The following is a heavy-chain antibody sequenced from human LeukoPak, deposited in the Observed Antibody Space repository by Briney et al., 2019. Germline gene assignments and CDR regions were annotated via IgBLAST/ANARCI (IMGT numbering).Heavy chain of an antibody. J-gene: IGHJ4*02. Sequence: GGSLRLSCAASGFTFSSYGMHWVRQAPGKGLEWVSDISGSGGSTYYADSVKGRFTISRDNSKNTLYLQMNSLRAEDTAVYYCARKTDSGGQGDYWGPGTLVTVSS. V-gene: IGHV3-23*01. CDR3: ARKTDSGGQGDY. CDR2: ISGSGGST. D-gene: IGHD3-22*01. CDR1: GFTFSSYG.